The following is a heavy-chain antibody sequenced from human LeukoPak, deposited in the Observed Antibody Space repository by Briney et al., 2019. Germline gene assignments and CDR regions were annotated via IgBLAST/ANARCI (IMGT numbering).Heavy chain of an antibody. CDR1: GITLCIYA. V-gene: IGHV3-23*01. Sequence: GSLRLSFAASGITLCIYAMSWVRQAPGKGLEWVFTLTFSGGSTYYADSVKGRFTISRDNSKNTLYLQMNSLRAEDTAVYYCAKGRTEYAYTSDALDVWGHGTMITVSS. D-gene: IGHD2-2*02. CDR2: LTFSGGST. J-gene: IGHJ3*01. CDR3: AKGRTEYAYTSDALDV.